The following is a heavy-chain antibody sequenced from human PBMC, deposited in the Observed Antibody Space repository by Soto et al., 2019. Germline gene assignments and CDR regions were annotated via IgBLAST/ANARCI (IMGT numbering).Heavy chain of an antibody. D-gene: IGHD6-13*01. Sequence: EVQLVESGGGWLRLGGSRRLPGAASGFTLEDYALHWFRQAPGKGRGGVSGISWNSGSIGYADSVKGRFTISRDNAKNSLYLQMNSLRAEDTALYYCAKDRYGLRAAGYGMDVWGQGTTVTVSS. J-gene: IGHJ6*02. CDR1: GFTLEDYA. CDR2: ISWNSGSI. CDR3: AKDRYGLRAAGYGMDV. V-gene: IGHV3-9*01.